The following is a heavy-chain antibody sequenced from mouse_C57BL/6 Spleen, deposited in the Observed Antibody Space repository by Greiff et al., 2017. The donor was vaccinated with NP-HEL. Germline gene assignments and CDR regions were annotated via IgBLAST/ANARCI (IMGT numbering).Heavy chain of an antibody. Sequence: VHVKQSGAELVKPGASVKLSCTASGFNIKDYYMHWVKQRTEQGLEWLGRIDPEDGETKYATKFQGKATITADTSSNTASLQLSSLTSEDTAVYYCARRITTVVGGEWFAYGGQGTLVTVSA. J-gene: IGHJ3*01. CDR3: ARRITTVVGGEWFAY. D-gene: IGHD1-1*01. CDR1: GFNIKDYY. V-gene: IGHV14-2*01. CDR2: IDPEDGET.